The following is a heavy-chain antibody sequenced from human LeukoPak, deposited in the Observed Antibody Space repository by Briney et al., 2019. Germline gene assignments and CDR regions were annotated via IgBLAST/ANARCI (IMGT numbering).Heavy chain of an antibody. CDR2: IYYTGTT. J-gene: IGHJ4*02. V-gene: IGHV4-39*01. Sequence: SETMSLTCTVSTGSISSSSYYWAWIREPPGKGLDYIGSIYYTGTTYYNPSLKSRVTMSVDTSKNQFSLKVSSVTAADTAVYYCARQWQWLVHVFDYWGQGTLVTVSS. CDR3: ARQWQWLVHVFDY. D-gene: IGHD6-19*01. CDR1: TGSISSSSYY.